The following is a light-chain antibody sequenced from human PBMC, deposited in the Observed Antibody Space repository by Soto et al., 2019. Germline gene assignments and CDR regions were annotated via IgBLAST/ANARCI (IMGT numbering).Light chain of an antibody. Sequence: DIQLTQSPSFLSASVGDRVTITCRASQDISNYLAWYLQKPGKAPKLLIYGASTLHSGVPSRFSGSGSGTDFTLTVSSLQPEDFATYYCQQINAYPHSFGGGTKVEIK. CDR1: QDISNY. CDR2: GAS. V-gene: IGKV1-9*01. J-gene: IGKJ4*01. CDR3: QQINAYPHS.